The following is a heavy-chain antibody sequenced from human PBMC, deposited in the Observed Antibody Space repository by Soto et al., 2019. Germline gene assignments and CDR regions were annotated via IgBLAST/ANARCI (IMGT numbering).Heavy chain of an antibody. V-gene: IGHV4-4*02. CDR1: GGSIRSNNW. CDR2: ICHSGVT. CDR3: ARISAYHFDY. J-gene: IGHJ4*02. D-gene: IGHD3-16*01. Sequence: KPSETLSLTCAVPGGSIRSNNWWSWVRQPPGKGLEWIGEICHSGVTNYNPSLKSRVTISVDKSKNQFSLKLSSLTAADTAVYYCARISAYHFDYWGQGTLVTVSS.